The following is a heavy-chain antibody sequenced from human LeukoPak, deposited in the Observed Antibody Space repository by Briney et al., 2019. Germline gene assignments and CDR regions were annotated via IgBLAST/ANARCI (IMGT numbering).Heavy chain of an antibody. CDR2: IYYSGST. D-gene: IGHD3-16*01. CDR3: ARITEYYFDY. V-gene: IGHV4-59*01. Sequence: KPSETLSLTXTVSGGSISSYYWSWIRQPPGKGLEWIGYIYYSGSTNYNPSLKSRVTISVDTSKNHFSLKLSSVTAADTAVYYCARITEYYFDYWGQGTLVTVSS. CDR1: GGSISSYY. J-gene: IGHJ4*02.